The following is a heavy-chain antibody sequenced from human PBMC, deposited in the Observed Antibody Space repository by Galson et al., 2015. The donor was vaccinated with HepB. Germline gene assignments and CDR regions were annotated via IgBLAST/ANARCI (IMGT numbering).Heavy chain of an antibody. J-gene: IGHJ4*02. CDR1: GFTFSRFA. Sequence: SLRLSCAASGFTFSRFAMNWVRQAPGKGLEWVSYISISSTTIYYADSVKGRFTISRDNAKNLVFLQMNSLSDEDTALYYCVKNGDMVATIFAYWGQGALVTVSS. D-gene: IGHD5-12*01. CDR2: ISISSTTI. V-gene: IGHV3-48*02. CDR3: VKNGDMVATIFAY.